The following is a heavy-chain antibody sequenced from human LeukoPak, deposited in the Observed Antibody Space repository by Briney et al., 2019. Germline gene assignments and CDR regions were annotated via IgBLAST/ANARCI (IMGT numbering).Heavy chain of an antibody. Sequence: ASVKVSCKASGYTFTSYYMHWVRQAPGQGLEWMGIINPSGGSTSYAQKFQGRVTMTTDTSTSTAYMELRSLRSDDTAVYYCAREPSPTGVLDPWGQGTLVTVSS. CDR3: AREPSPTGVLDP. CDR2: INPSGGST. D-gene: IGHD3-10*01. J-gene: IGHJ5*02. CDR1: GYTFTSYY. V-gene: IGHV1-46*01.